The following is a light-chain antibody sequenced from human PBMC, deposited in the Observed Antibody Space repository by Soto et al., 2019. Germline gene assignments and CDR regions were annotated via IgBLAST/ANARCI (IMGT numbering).Light chain of an antibody. CDR2: HTS. CDR1: QTVNSR. J-gene: IGKJ1*01. Sequence: EIVLTPSPATLSSSPGARATLSCRASQTVNSRLAWYQHKPGQAPRLLIYHTSNRATGIPARFSGSGSGTDFTLTISSLEPEDFAVYYCHQRQSWPRTFGQGTKVDNK. CDR3: HQRQSWPRT. V-gene: IGKV3-11*01.